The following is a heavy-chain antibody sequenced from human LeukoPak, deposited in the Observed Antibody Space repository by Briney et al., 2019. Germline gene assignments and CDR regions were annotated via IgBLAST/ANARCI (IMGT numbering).Heavy chain of an antibody. CDR1: GFTSSSHG. J-gene: IGHJ3*02. D-gene: IGHD2-15*01. V-gene: IGHV3-33*01. CDR3: ARGCSGGSCYSDAFDI. Sequence: GRSLRLSCAASGFTSSSHGMHWVRQAPGKGLEWVAVIWCDGSNKYYADSVKGRFTISRDNSKNTLYLQMNSLRAEDTAVYYCARGCSGGSCYSDAFDIWGQGTMVTVSS. CDR2: IWCDGSNK.